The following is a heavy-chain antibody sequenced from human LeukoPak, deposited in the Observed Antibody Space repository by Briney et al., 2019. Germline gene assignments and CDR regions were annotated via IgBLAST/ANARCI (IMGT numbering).Heavy chain of an antibody. CDR2: IYYSGST. V-gene: IGHV4-59*07. Sequence: SDTLSLLRTLSGGSISGYYWSWTRQPPGKGLEWIGYIYYSGSTNYNPSLKSRVTISVDTSKNQFSLKLSSVTAADTAVYYCARGCSAGTPHNWFDPWGQGTLVTVSS. J-gene: IGHJ5*02. CDR3: ARGCSAGTPHNWFDP. D-gene: IGHD6-13*01. CDR1: GGSISGYY.